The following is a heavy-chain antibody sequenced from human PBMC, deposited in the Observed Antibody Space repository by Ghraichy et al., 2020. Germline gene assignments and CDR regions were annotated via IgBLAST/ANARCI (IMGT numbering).Heavy chain of an antibody. J-gene: IGHJ6*02. CDR3: ARDLAGRKGSYYYYYGMDV. Sequence: GESLNISCTASGFTFSSYEMNWVRQAPGKGLEWVSYISRSSSSISYADSVKGRFTISRDNAKNSLYLQMNSLRAEDTAVYYCARDLAGRKGSYYYYYGMDVWGQGTTVTVSS. V-gene: IGHV3-48*03. CDR1: GFTFSSYE. D-gene: IGHD1-26*01. CDR2: ISRSSSSI.